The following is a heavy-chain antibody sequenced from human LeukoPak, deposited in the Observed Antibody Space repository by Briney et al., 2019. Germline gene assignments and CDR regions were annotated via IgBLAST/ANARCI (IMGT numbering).Heavy chain of an antibody. CDR2: IYYSGTT. V-gene: IGHV4-39*07. Sequence: PSETLSLTCIVSGGSVNSNTYYWGWIRQPPGKGLEWIASIYYSGTTYYNPSLRSRVTISVDTSKNQFSLKLSSVTAADTAVFYCARGLGATSGYGYFDYWGQGTLVTVSS. J-gene: IGHJ4*02. D-gene: IGHD1-26*01. CDR3: ARGLGATSGYGYFDY. CDR1: GGSVNSNTYY.